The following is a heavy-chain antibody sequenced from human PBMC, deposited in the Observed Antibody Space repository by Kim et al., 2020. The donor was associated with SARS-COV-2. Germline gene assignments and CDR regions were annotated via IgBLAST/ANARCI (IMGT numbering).Heavy chain of an antibody. J-gene: IGHJ4*02. V-gene: IGHV3-33*01. CDR2: IWYDGSNK. CDR1: GFTFSSYG. D-gene: IGHD1-26*01. CDR3: ARDWGATRRAGDNY. Sequence: GGSLRLSCAASGFTFSSYGMHWVRQAPGKGLEWVAVIWYDGSNKYYADSVKGRFTISRDNSQNTPYLQMNSLRAEDTAVYYCARDWGATRRAGDNYWGQGTLVTVSS.